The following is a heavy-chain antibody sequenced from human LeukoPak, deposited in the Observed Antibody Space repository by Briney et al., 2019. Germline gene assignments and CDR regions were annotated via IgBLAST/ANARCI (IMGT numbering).Heavy chain of an antibody. V-gene: IGHV3-21*01. CDR2: ISSSGSYI. Sequence: GGSLRLSCAASGFTFTSYSMNWVRQAPGKGLEWVSSISSSGSYINYADSLKGRFTISRDNAKNSLYLQMNRLTADDTAVYYCARHTAADGSGYWGQGSLVTVSS. J-gene: IGHJ4*02. CDR1: GFTFTSYS. D-gene: IGHD6-13*01. CDR3: ARHTAADGSGY.